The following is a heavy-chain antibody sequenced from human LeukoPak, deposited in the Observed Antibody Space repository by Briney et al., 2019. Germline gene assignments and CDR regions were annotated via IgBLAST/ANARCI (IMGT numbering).Heavy chain of an antibody. CDR1: GFTFSTYW. CDR3: ARVGGSSDFDY. CDR2: IDTDGSST. Sequence: PGGSLRLYCAASGFTFSTYWMHWVRQAPGKGLVWVSLIDTDGSSTPYADSVKGGFTISRDNAKNTLYLQMNSLRAEDTAVYYCARVGGSSDFDYWGQGTLVTVSS. D-gene: IGHD3-10*01. J-gene: IGHJ4*02. V-gene: IGHV3-74*01.